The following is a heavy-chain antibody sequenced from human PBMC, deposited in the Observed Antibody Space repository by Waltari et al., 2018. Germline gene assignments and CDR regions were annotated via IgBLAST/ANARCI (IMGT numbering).Heavy chain of an antibody. CDR2: ISASGNP. CDR3: ARLLVNYGSNRYYSDTFDV. V-gene: IGHV4-4*07. Sequence: QVQLQESGPGLVKPSDTLSLTCAVSGDSSSRHHSSWLRQPAGKGLEGIGHISASGNPNYNPSLKSRVILSVDTSKNQFSQRLDSVTAADTAVYFCARLLVNYGSNRYYSDTFDVWGQGTLVTVSS. J-gene: IGHJ3*01. D-gene: IGHD3-10*01. CDR1: GDSSSRHH.